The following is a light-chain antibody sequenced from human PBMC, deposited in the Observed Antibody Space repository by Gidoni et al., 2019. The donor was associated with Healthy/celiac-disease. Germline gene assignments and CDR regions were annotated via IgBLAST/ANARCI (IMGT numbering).Light chain of an antibody. CDR3: QQYNNCPALT. Sequence: EIVMTQSPATLSVSPGERATLSCRASQLVSSNLAWYQQKPGQAPSLLIYCASTRATGIPARFCGSGSATEFSLTTISLQSEDFAVYYCQQYNNCPALTFGGGTKVEIK. J-gene: IGKJ4*01. CDR1: QLVSSN. V-gene: IGKV3-15*01. CDR2: CAS.